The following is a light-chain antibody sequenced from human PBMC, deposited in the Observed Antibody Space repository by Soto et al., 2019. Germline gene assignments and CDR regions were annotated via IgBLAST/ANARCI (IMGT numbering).Light chain of an antibody. J-gene: IGKJ1*01. CDR1: QSSRGY. Sequence: DIQLTQSPSSLSASVGDKVTITCRASQSSRGYFDWVQQKAGKAPKLLIYDASSLQTGVPSRFSGSGSGTDFSLTISSLQPEYFATEYCQQSYRTLPWTVGQGTKVEIK. CDR2: DAS. CDR3: QQSYRTLPWT. V-gene: IGKV1-39*01.